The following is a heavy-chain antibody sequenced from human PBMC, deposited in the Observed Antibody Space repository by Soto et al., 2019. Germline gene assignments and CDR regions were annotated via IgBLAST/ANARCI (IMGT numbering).Heavy chain of an antibody. Sequence: GASVKVSCKASGYTFSDYYIHWVRQAPGQGLEWMGWINPNSGGTKYAPKFQGGVTMTRDTSITTAYMELGRPRSGDTAVYYCAREPATAKPEGVDFWGQGTLVTVSS. J-gene: IGHJ4*02. CDR1: GYTFSDYY. V-gene: IGHV1-2*02. CDR2: INPNSGGT. D-gene: IGHD1-1*01. CDR3: AREPATAKPEGVDF.